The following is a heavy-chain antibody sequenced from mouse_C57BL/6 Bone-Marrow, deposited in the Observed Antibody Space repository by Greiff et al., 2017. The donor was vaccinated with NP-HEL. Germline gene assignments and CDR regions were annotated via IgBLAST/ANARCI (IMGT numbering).Heavy chain of an antibody. Sequence: EVMLVESGGGLVQPGGSLKLSCAASGFTFSDYGMAWVRQAPRKGPEWVAFISNLAYSIYYADTVTGRFTISRENAKNTLYLEMSSLRSEDTAMYYCARPGYGSSSAGFAYWGQGTLVTVSA. CDR3: ARPGYGSSSAGFAY. D-gene: IGHD1-1*01. CDR2: ISNLAYSI. V-gene: IGHV5-15*04. J-gene: IGHJ3*01. CDR1: GFTFSDYG.